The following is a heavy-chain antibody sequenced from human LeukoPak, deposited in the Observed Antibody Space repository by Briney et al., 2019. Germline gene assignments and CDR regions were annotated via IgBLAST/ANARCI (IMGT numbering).Heavy chain of an antibody. J-gene: IGHJ3*02. CDR1: GYTFTGYY. Sequence: ASVKVSCKASGYTFTGYYMHWVRQAPGQGLEWMGWINPNSGGTNYAQKFQGRVTMTRDTSISTAYMELSRLRSDDTAVYYCGLSTVTTHDAFDIWGQGTMVTVSS. CDR2: INPNSGGT. V-gene: IGHV1-2*02. D-gene: IGHD4-17*01. CDR3: GLSTVTTHDAFDI.